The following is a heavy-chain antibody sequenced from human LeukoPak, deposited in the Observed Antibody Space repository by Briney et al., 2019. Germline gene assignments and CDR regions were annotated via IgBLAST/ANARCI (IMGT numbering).Heavy chain of an antibody. Sequence: GGSLRLSCAASGFTFSSYAMSWVRQAPGKGLEWVSGISGSGGTTYYADSVKGRFTISRDNSKNTLYLQMDSLRAEDTAVYYCAKDSLTITATGTYYFGYWGQGTLVTVSS. CDR1: GFTFSSYA. D-gene: IGHD6-13*01. V-gene: IGHV3-23*01. CDR2: ISGSGGTT. J-gene: IGHJ4*02. CDR3: AKDSLTITATGTYYFGY.